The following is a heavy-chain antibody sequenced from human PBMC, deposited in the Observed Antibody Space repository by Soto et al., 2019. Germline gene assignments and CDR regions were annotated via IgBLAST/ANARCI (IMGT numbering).Heavy chain of an antibody. CDR2: ISNDGSNK. D-gene: IGHD3-10*01. V-gene: IGHV3-30*03. CDR3: ARDSTGSQHNFHY. J-gene: IGHJ4*02. Sequence: PGGSLRLSCAASGFSFSTYGMHWVRQAPGKGLEWVAFISNDGSNKYYADSVKGRFTISRDNAKNTLYLQMNSLRAEDTAVYYCARDSTGSQHNFHYWGQGKMVTAPQ. CDR1: GFSFSTYG.